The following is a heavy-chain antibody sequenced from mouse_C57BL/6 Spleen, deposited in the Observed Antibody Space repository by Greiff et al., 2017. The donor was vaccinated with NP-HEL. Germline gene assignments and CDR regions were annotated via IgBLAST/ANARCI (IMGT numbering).Heavy chain of an antibody. D-gene: IGHD1-1*01. CDR2: ISSGGDYI. J-gene: IGHJ2*01. CDR3: TRGGSSYWYFDY. V-gene: IGHV5-9-1*02. CDR1: GFTFSSYA. Sequence: EVQVVESGEGLVKPGGSLKLSCAASGFTFSSYAMSWVRQTPEKRLEWVAYISSGGDYIYYADTVKGRFTISRDNARNTLYLQMSSLKSEDTAMYYCTRGGSSYWYFDYWGQGTTLTVSS.